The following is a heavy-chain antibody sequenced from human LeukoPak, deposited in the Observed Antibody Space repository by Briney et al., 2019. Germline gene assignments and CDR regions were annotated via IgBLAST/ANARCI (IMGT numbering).Heavy chain of an antibody. CDR3: TRRDCSGGSCYLDY. CDR1: GFTFSGSA. CDR2: IRSKANSYAT. D-gene: IGHD2-15*01. J-gene: IGHJ4*02. V-gene: IGHV3-73*01. Sequence: GGSLRLSCAASGFTFSGSAMHWVRQASGKGLEWVGRIRSKANSYATAYAASVKGRFTISRDDSKNTAYLQMNSLKTEDTAVYYCTRRDCSGGSCYLDYWGQGTLVAVSS.